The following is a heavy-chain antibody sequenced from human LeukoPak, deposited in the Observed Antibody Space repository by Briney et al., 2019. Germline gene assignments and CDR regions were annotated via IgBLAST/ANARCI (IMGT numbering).Heavy chain of an antibody. V-gene: IGHV1-24*01. CDR3: ALRGDYYDSSGYQYVDY. CDR1: GYTLTELS. Sequence: ASVKVSCKVSGYTLTELSMHWVRQAPGKGLEWMGGFDPEDGETIYAQKFQGRVTMTEDTSTDTAYMELSSLRSEDTAVYYCALRGDYYDSSGYQYVDYWGQGTLVTVSS. D-gene: IGHD3-22*01. CDR2: FDPEDGET. J-gene: IGHJ4*02.